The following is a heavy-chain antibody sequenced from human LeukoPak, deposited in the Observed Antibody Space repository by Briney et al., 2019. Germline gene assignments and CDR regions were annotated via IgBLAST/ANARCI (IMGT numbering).Heavy chain of an antibody. V-gene: IGHV3-74*01. CDR3: VRDLYYAFDY. Sequence: GGSLRLSCAASGFTFSSYWMHWVRQVPGKGLVWVSRINSDGSSTIYADSVKGRFTISRDNAKNSLLLQMNSLRDEDTAVYYCVRDLYYAFDYWGQGTLVTVSS. J-gene: IGHJ4*01. CDR2: INSDGSST. CDR1: GFTFSSYW. D-gene: IGHD3-3*01.